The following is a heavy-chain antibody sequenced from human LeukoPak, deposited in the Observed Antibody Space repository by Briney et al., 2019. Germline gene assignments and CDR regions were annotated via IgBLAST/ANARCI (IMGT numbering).Heavy chain of an antibody. CDR2: IYYSGST. J-gene: IGHJ4*02. V-gene: IGHV4-61*01. Sequence: SETLSLTCAVSGYSISSGYYWSWIRQPPGKGLEWIGYIYYSGSTNYNPSLKSRVTISVDTSKNQFSLKLSSVTAADTAVYYCARVGGLDTAMVDHFDYWGQGTLVTVSS. CDR3: ARVGGLDTAMVDHFDY. D-gene: IGHD5-18*01. CDR1: GYSISSGYY.